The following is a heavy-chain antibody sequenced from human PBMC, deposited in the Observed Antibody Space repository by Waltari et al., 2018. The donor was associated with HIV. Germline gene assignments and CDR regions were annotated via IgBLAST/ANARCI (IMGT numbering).Heavy chain of an antibody. J-gene: IGHJ4*02. CDR3: ARDGSSYYGLDY. CDR2: MSSSGSTI. Sequence: EVQVVESGGGLVQPGGSLRLSCAASGFTFSTYDMNWVRQAPGKGLEWVSYMSSSGSTIYYADSVKGRFTISRDNAKNSLYLQMNSLRAEDTAVYFCARDGSSYYGLDYWGRGTLVTVSS. CDR1: GFTFSTYD. D-gene: IGHD1-26*01. V-gene: IGHV3-48*03.